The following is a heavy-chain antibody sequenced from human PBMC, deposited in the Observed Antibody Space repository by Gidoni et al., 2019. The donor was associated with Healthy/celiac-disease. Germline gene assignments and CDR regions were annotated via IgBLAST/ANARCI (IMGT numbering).Heavy chain of an antibody. J-gene: IGHJ5*02. Sequence: QVQLVESGGGVVQPGRSLRLSCAASGFTFSSYGMHWVRRAPGKGLELVAVIWYDGSNKYYADYVKGGFTISRDNSKNTLYLQMNSLRAEDTAVYYCARDKGYSSGWYGGWFDPWGQGTLVTVSS. CDR3: ARDKGYSSGWYGGWFDP. CDR1: GFTFSSYG. V-gene: IGHV3-33*01. D-gene: IGHD6-19*01. CDR2: IWYDGSNK.